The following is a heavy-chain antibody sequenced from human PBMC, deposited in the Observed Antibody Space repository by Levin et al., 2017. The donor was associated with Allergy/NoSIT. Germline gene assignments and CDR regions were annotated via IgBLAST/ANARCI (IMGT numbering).Heavy chain of an antibody. CDR2: ISAYNANT. J-gene: IGHJ6*02. CDR3: ARGDVYSSGWYGDYYYAMDV. CDR1: GYTFTSYG. Sequence: GASVKVSCKASGYTFTSYGISWVRQAPGHGLEWMGWISAYNANTNYAQKLQGRVTMTTDTPTSTAYMELRSLRSDDTAVYYCARGDVYSSGWYGDYYYAMDVWGQGTTVTVSS. V-gene: IGHV1-18*01. D-gene: IGHD6-19*01.